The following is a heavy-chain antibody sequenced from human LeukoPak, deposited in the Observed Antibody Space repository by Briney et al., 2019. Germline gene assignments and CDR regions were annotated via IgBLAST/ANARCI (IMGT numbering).Heavy chain of an antibody. CDR3: ARDLVTVTKGFDI. CDR1: GDSFSSHY. D-gene: IGHD4-17*01. J-gene: IGHJ3*02. Sequence: SETLSLTCAVSGDSFSSHYWTWIRQPPGKGLEWIGYISYIGSTNYNPSLKSRVTISIDTSKNQFSLRLSSVTAADTAVYYCARDLVTVTKGFDIWGQGTMVSVSS. CDR2: ISYIGST. V-gene: IGHV4-59*11.